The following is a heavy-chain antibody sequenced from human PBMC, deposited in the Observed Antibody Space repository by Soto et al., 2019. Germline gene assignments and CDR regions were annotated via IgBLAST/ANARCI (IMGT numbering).Heavy chain of an antibody. CDR2: INHSGST. V-gene: IGHV4-34*01. CDR3: ATSWGGVPDY. Sequence: QVKLQQWGAGLLKPSETLSLTCAVYGGSFSGYYWSWIRQPPGKGLEWIGKINHSGSTNYNPSLKSRVTISVDTSKNQFSLKLSSVTAAGTAVYYCATSWGGVPDYWGQGTLVTVSS. J-gene: IGHJ4*02. CDR1: GGSFSGYY. D-gene: IGHD3-16*01.